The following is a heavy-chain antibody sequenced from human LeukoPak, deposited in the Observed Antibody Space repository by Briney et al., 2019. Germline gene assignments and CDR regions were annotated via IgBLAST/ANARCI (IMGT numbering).Heavy chain of an antibody. CDR2: IYYSGST. D-gene: IGHD5-18*01. V-gene: IGHV4-59*01. Sequence: SETLSLTCTVSGGSISSYYWSWIRQSPGKGLEWIGYIYYSGSTNYNPSPKSRVTISVDTSKNQFSLKLSSVTAADTAVYYCARAVVGYSYGYFDYWGQGTLVTVSS. CDR1: GGSISSYY. CDR3: ARAVVGYSYGYFDY. J-gene: IGHJ4*02.